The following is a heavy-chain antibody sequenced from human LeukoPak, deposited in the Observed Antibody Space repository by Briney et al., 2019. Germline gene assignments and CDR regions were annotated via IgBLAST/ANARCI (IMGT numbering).Heavy chain of an antibody. J-gene: IGHJ5*02. CDR2: INHSGST. D-gene: IGHD2-15*01. V-gene: IGHV4-34*01. Sequence: SETLSLTCAVYGGSFSGYYWSWIRQPPGKGLEWMGEINHSGSTNYNPSLKSRVTISVDTSKNQFSLKLSSVTAADTAVYYCARGVVLDPWGQGTLVTVSS. CDR3: ARGVVLDP. CDR1: GGSFSGYY.